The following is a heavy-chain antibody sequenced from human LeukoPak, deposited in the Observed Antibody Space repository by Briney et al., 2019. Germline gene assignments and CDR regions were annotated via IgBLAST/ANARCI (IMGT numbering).Heavy chain of an antibody. D-gene: IGHD4-17*01. CDR1: GGSISSYY. CDR3: ARDIDNGDYVVY. Sequence: SETLSLTCTVSGGSISSYYWSWIRQPPGRGLEWIGYIYYSGSTNYNPSLKSRVTISVDTSKNQFSLKLSSVTAADTAVYYCARDIDNGDYVVYWGQGTLVTVSS. J-gene: IGHJ4*02. V-gene: IGHV4-59*01. CDR2: IYYSGST.